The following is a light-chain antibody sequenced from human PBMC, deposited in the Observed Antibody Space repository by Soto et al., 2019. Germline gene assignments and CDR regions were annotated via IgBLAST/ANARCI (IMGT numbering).Light chain of an antibody. Sequence: DIQMTQSPSSLSVSVGGRVTITCRTSQSINTYLNWYQQKPGKAPKLLIYGASSLQSGVPLRFSGSGSGTDFTLTITTLQPEDFATYYCQESYSFLWGTCGQGTKVEIK. J-gene: IGKJ1*01. CDR3: QESYSFLWGT. CDR1: QSINTY. CDR2: GAS. V-gene: IGKV1-39*01.